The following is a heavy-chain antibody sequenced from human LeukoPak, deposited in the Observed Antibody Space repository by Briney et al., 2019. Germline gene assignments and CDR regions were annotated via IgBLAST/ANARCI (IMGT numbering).Heavy chain of an antibody. J-gene: IGHJ6*02. CDR3: ARVGPPYYDFWSGFDYYYYGMDV. CDR2: IKQDGSEK. D-gene: IGHD3-3*01. Sequence: GGSLRLSCAASGFTFSNYWMSWVRQAPGKGLEWVANIKQDGSEKYYVDSVKGRFTISRDNAKSSLYLQVNSLRAEDTAVYYCARVGPPYYDFWSGFDYYYYGMDVWGQGTTVTVSS. V-gene: IGHV3-7*01. CDR1: GFTFSNYW.